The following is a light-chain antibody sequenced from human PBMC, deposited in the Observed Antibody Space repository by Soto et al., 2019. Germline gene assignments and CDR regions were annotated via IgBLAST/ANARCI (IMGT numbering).Light chain of an antibody. J-gene: IGKJ5*01. CDR3: QQASSCPVT. V-gene: IGKV1-12*01. Sequence: DAQIYQYHSTLSGSVGDRVTITCRASHDRGGYLAWYQHKPGRTPELLIHGASRLQSGVPARFSGSGSGTDFTLSINSLQPEDFATYYCQQASSCPVTFGQRTRLET. CDR2: GAS. CDR1: HDRGGY.